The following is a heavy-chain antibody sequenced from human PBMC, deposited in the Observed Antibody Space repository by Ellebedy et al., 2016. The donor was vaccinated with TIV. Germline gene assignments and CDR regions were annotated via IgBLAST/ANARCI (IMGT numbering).Heavy chain of an antibody. D-gene: IGHD2-2*01. Sequence: SETLSLXCTVSGGSISSYYWSWIRQPPGKGLEWIGYIYYSGSTNYNPSLKSRVTISVDTSKNQFSLKLSSVTAADTAVYYCVWTRYCSSTSCYPLNGMDVWGQGTTVTVSS. CDR1: GGSISSYY. V-gene: IGHV4-59*01. CDR3: VWTRYCSSTSCYPLNGMDV. J-gene: IGHJ6*02. CDR2: IYYSGST.